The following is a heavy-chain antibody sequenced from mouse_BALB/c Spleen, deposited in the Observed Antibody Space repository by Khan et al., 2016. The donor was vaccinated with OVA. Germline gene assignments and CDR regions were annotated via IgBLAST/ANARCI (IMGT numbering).Heavy chain of an antibody. J-gene: IGHJ3*01. D-gene: IGHD1-1*01. CDR2: ISSGGSYT. CDR1: GFTFSTYG. V-gene: IGHV5-6*01. Sequence: EVELVESGGDLVKPGGSLKLSCAASGFTFSTYGMSWVRQTPDKRLEWVAAISSGGSYTYYPDSVKGTFTISRANAKNTLYLQMSSLKSSDTAMYYCTRLAYYYNSEGFAYWGQGTLVTVAA. CDR3: TRLAYYYNSEGFAY.